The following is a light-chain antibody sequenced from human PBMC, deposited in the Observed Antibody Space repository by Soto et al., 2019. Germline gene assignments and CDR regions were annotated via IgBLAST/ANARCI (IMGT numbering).Light chain of an antibody. CDR3: QKYNSHSQT. CDR1: QGIRND. J-gene: IGKJ1*01. V-gene: IGKV1-5*01. Sequence: IRVTRSRSTGSAWVLYGGTSAVLASQGIRNDLGWYQQKPGKAPKLLIYDASSLESGVPSRFSGSGSGPEFTLTISSLQPDALATYYCQKYNSHSQTLGPGTKVDIK. CDR2: DAS.